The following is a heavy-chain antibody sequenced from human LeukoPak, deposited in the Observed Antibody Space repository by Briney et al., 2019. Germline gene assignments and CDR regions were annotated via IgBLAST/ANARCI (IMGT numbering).Heavy chain of an antibody. CDR2: VSYDGVNN. V-gene: IGHV3-30*03. CDR1: GFTFSNYG. CDR3: ARSPIVVRPTYSYYYGMDV. J-gene: IGHJ6*02. Sequence: PGGSLRLSCAASGFTFSNYGMNWVRQAPGKGLERVAVVSYDGVNNYYADSVKGRFTISRDNSRNTLYLQVNSLKAEDTAVYYCARSPIVVRPTYSYYYGMDVWGQGTTVTVSS. D-gene: IGHD2-15*01.